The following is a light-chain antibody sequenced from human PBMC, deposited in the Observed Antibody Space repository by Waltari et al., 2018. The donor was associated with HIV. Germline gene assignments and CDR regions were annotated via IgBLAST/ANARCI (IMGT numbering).Light chain of an antibody. CDR1: SSDVGNYNL. V-gene: IGLV2-23*02. CDR2: EFT. J-gene: IGLJ2*01. CDR3: CPYAASRSVV. Sequence: QSALAQPASVSDSPGQSITISCTGTSSDVGNYNLVSWYQQHPGKVPKLIIYEFTKRPSGVSNRCSGSKSGNTASLTISGLQAEDEADYYCCPYAASRSVVFGGGTKLTVL.